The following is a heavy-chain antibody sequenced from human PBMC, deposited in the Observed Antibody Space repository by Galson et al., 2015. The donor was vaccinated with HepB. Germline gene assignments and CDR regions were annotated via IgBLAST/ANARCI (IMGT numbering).Heavy chain of an antibody. V-gene: IGHV3-72*01. J-gene: IGHJ4*02. CDR2: SRNKPNGYST. Sequence: SLRLSCAVSGFSFSDHYIDWVRQAPGKGLEWVGRSRNKPNGYSTAYAASVKGRFTVSRDDSKNSVFLQMNSLRSEDTAVYYCARSEVTTVVTDVDSWGQGTLVTVS. D-gene: IGHD4-23*01. CDR3: ARSEVTTVVTDVDS. CDR1: GFSFSDHY.